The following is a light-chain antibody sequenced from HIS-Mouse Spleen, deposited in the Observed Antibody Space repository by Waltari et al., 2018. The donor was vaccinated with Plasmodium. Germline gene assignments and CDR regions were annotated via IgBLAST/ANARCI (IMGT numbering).Light chain of an antibody. J-gene: IGLJ1*01. CDR3: QAWDSSTDYV. CDR1: KLGDKY. Sequence: SYELTQPPPVSVSPGQTASITCPGDKLGDKYACWYQQKPGQSPVLVIYQDSKWPSGIPERFSGSNSGNTATLTISGTQAMDEADYYCQAWDSSTDYVFGTGTKVTVL. V-gene: IGLV3-1*01. CDR2: QDS.